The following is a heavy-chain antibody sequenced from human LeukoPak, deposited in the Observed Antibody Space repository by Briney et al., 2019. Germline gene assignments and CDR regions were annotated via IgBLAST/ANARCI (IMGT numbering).Heavy chain of an antibody. CDR3: AGGLVGCSGGSCYPTDH. CDR1: GFTFDDYA. CDR2: ISWNSGSI. D-gene: IGHD2-15*01. Sequence: GGSLRLSCAASGFTFDDYAMPWVRQAPGKGLEWVSGISWNSGSISYADSVKGRFTISRDNSKNTLFLQMNSLRVEDTAVYYCAGGLVGCSGGSCYPTDHWGQGTLVTVSS. J-gene: IGHJ4*02. V-gene: IGHV3-9*01.